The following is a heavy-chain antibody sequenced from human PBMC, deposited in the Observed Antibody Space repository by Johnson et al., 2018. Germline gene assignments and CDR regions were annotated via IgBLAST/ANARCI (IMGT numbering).Heavy chain of an antibody. CDR3: AREHIVGAINVEHFQH. V-gene: IGHV3-48*01. Sequence: VQLVESGGGLVQPGGSLRLSCAASGFTFSSYDMHWVRQATGKGLEWVSYIRSSSSSINYADTVKGRFTISRDNSKKTLYLQMKSRRAADTAVYYCAREHIVGAINVEHFQHWGQGTLVTVSS. D-gene: IGHD1-26*01. CDR1: GFTFSSYD. CDR2: IRSSSSSI. J-gene: IGHJ1*01.